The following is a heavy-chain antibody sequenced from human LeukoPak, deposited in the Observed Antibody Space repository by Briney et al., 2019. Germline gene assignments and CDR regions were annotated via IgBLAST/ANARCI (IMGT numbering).Heavy chain of an antibody. J-gene: IGHJ4*02. Sequence: PSETLSLTCAVYGGSFSGYYWSWIRQPPGKGLEWIGEINHSGSTNYNPSLKSRVTISVDTSKNQFSLKLSSVTAADTAVYYCARGITMIVVVSPYYFDYWGQGTLVTVSS. D-gene: IGHD3-22*01. V-gene: IGHV4-34*01. CDR3: ARGITMIVVVSPYYFDY. CDR2: INHSGST. CDR1: GGSFSGYY.